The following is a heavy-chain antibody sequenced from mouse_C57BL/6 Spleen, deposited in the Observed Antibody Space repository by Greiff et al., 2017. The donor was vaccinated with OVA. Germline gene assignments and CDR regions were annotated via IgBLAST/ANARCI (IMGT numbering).Heavy chain of an antibody. CDR1: GYAFSSSW. V-gene: IGHV1-82*01. D-gene: IGHD4-1*01. CDR2: IYPGDGDT. CDR3: ARRTGTNFDY. Sequence: QVQLQQSGPELVKPGASVKISCKASGYAFSSSWMNWVKQRPGKGLEWIGRIYPGDGDTKYNGKFKGKATLTADKSSSTAYMQLSSLTSEDSAVYFCARRTGTNFDYWGQGTTRTVSS. J-gene: IGHJ2*01.